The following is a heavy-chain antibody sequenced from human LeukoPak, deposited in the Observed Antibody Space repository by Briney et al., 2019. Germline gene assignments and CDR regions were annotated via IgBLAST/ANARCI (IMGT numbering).Heavy chain of an antibody. J-gene: IGHJ4*02. V-gene: IGHV4-61*01. CDR3: ARDRGNYFDY. CDR1: GGSVSSGSYY. Sequence: SETLSLTCTVSGGSVSSGSYYWSWIRQSPGKGLEWIGYISYSGTTNYNPSLKSRVTISVAPSKNQFSLKLRSATAPDTAMYYCARDRGNYFDYWGQGTLVTVSS. CDR2: ISYSGTT. D-gene: IGHD6-13*01.